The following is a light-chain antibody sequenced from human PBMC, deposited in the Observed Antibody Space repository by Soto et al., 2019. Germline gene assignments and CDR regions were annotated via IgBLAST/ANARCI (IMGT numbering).Light chain of an antibody. CDR1: SSDVGGYNY. CDR3: QSFDRGLRAGV. Sequence: QSALTQPASVSGSPGQSITISCTGTSSDVGGYNYVSWYQQHPGKAPKLMIYEVSNRPSGVSNRLSGSKSGNTASLTISGLQAEDEADYYCQSFDRGLRAGVFGGGTKLTVL. J-gene: IGLJ3*02. V-gene: IGLV2-14*01. CDR2: EVS.